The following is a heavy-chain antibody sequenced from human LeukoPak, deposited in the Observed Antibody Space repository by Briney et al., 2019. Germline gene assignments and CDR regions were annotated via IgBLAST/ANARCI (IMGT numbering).Heavy chain of an antibody. J-gene: IGHJ4*02. CDR3: AIGKVGAVTLFDY. D-gene: IGHD2-21*02. Sequence: SETLSLTCAVSGGSISSYYWSWIRQPPGKGLEWIGYIYYSGSTNYNPSPKSRVTISVDTSKNQFSLKLNSVTAADTAVYYCAIGKVGAVTLFDYWGQGTLVTVSS. CDR2: IYYSGST. V-gene: IGHV4-59*08. CDR1: GGSISSYY.